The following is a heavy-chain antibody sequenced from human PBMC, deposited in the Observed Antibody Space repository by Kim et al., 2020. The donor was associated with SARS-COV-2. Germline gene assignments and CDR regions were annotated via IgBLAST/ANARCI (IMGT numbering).Heavy chain of an antibody. CDR2: ISYDGSNK. V-gene: IGHV3-30*18. CDR3: AKDTYYDSTRAFDY. J-gene: IGHJ4*02. Sequence: GGSLRLSCAASGFTFSSYGMHWVRQAPGKGLEWVAVISYDGSNKYYADSVKGRFTISRDNSKNTLYLQMNSLRAEDTAVYYCAKDTYYDSTRAFDYWGQG. D-gene: IGHD3-22*01. CDR1: GFTFSSYG.